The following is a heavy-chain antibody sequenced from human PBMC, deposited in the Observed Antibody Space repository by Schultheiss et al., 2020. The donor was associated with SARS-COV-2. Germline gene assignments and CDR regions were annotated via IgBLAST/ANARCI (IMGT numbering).Heavy chain of an antibody. CDR2: IYHSGST. Sequence: SETLSLTCAVSGGSISSGGYSWSWIRQPPGKGLEWIGYIYHSGSTYYNPSLKSRVTISVDTSKNQFSLKLSSVTAADTAVYYCAAGTGGIDYWGQGTLVTVSS. J-gene: IGHJ4*02. V-gene: IGHV4-30-2*01. CDR3: AAGTGGIDY. D-gene: IGHD6-13*01. CDR1: GGSISSGGYS.